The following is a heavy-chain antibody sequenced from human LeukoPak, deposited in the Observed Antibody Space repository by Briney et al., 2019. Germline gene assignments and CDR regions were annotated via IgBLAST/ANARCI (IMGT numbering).Heavy chain of an antibody. Sequence: GGSLRLSCAASGFTFSSFSMNWVRQAPGKGLEWVSSISSNNDYIYYADSVKGRFTISRDNAKNSLYLQLNSLRAEDTAVYYCARDDSASSFSDYWGQGTLVTVSS. CDR1: GFTFSSFS. D-gene: IGHD6-6*01. CDR3: ARDDSASSFSDY. V-gene: IGHV3-21*01. CDR2: ISSNNDYI. J-gene: IGHJ4*02.